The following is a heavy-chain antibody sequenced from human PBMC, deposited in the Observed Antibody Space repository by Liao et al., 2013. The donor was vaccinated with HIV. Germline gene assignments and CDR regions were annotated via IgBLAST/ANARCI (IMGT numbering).Heavy chain of an antibody. CDR1: GGSISRDY. CDR3: ARTDQYYDFWNGYENWFDP. CDR2: IYNSGST. D-gene: IGHD3-3*01. Sequence: QVQLQESGPGLVKPSETLSLTCTVSGGSISRDYWTWIRQPPGKGLEWIGYIYNSGSTNYNPSLKSRVTMSVDTSKNQFSLKLSSVTAADTAVYYCARTDQYYDFWNGYENWFDPWGQGTLVTVSS. V-gene: IGHV4-59*12. J-gene: IGHJ5*02.